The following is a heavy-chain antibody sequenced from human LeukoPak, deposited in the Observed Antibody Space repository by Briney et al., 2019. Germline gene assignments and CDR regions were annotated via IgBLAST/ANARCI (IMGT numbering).Heavy chain of an antibody. Sequence: GGSLRLSCAASGFTFSTYGMNWVRQAPGKGLEWVAVIWYDGSNKYYADSVKGRFTISRDNSKNTLYLQMNSLRAEDTAVYYCARASYSSFDYWGQGTLVTVSS. J-gene: IGHJ4*02. D-gene: IGHD6-13*01. CDR3: ARASYSSFDY. CDR1: GFTFSTYG. V-gene: IGHV3-33*01. CDR2: IWYDGSNK.